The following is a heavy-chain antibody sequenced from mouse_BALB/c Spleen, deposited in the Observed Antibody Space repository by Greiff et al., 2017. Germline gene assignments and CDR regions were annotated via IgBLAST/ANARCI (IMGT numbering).Heavy chain of an antibody. CDR2: ISSGGST. CDR1: GFTFSSYA. Sequence: DVQLVESGGGLVKPGGSLKLSCAASGFTFSSYAMSWVRQTPEKRLEWVASISSGGSTYYPDSVKGRFTISRDNARNILYLQMSSLRSEDTAMYYCARGQDRYDGAWFAYWGQGTLVTVSA. J-gene: IGHJ3*01. V-gene: IGHV5-6-5*01. D-gene: IGHD2-14*01. CDR3: ARGQDRYDGAWFAY.